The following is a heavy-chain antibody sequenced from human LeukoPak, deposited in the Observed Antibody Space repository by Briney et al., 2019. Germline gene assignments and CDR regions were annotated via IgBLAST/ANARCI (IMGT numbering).Heavy chain of an antibody. J-gene: IGHJ4*02. CDR2: ISANNGNT. V-gene: IGHV1-18*01. CDR1: GYTFTSYD. Sequence: EASVKVSCKASGYTFTSYDIIWVRQAPGQGLEWMGWISANNGNTNYAQKFQGRVTMTTDTSTSTAYMELSSLRSEDTAVYYCATAQGLWLDYWGQGTLVTVSS. D-gene: IGHD5-18*01. CDR3: ATAQGLWLDY.